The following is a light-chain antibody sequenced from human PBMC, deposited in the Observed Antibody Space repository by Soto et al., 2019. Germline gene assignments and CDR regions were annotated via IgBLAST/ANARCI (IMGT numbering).Light chain of an antibody. V-gene: IGKV3-11*01. J-gene: IGKJ5*01. CDR2: DAS. CDR3: QPRSNWIT. CDR1: QSVSTY. Sequence: GVTHSPAALSLSPGERATLSCRASQSVSTYLAWYQHKPGQAPRLLIYDASNRATGIPARFSGSGSGTDFTLTISSLEPEDFAVYYCQPRSNWITFGQGTRLEIK.